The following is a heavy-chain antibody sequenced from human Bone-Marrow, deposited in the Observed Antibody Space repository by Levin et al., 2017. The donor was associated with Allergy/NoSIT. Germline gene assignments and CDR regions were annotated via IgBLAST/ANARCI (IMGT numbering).Heavy chain of an antibody. J-gene: IGHJ4*02. D-gene: IGHD3-10*01. CDR1: GGSISGYY. Sequence: SCTVSGGSISGYYWSWVRQPPGKGLEWVGHIFYSGSTNYNPSPKSRVTISINTSKNQFSLNLTSVTAADTAFYYCARSVAGEFDYWGQGTLVTVSS. V-gene: IGHV4-59*01. CDR3: ARSVAGEFDY. CDR2: IFYSGST.